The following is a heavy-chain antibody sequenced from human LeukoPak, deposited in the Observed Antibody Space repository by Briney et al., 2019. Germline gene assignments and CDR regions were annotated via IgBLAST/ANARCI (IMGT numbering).Heavy chain of an antibody. Sequence: GRSLRLSCAASGFTFSSYGMHWVRQAPGKGLEWVAVISYDGSNKYYADSVKGRFTISRDNSKNTLYRQMNSLRAEDTAVYYCAKGGYSYGFGLIDYWGQGTLVTVSS. CDR2: ISYDGSNK. V-gene: IGHV3-30*18. CDR1: GFTFSSYG. CDR3: AKGGYSYGFGLIDY. D-gene: IGHD5-18*01. J-gene: IGHJ4*02.